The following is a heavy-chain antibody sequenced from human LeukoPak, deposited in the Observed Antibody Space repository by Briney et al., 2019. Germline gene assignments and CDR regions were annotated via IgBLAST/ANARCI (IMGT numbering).Heavy chain of an antibody. CDR2: INPNSSAT. D-gene: IGHD5-24*01. CDR1: GYTFTGYY. Sequence: ASVKVSCKASGYTFTGYYMHWVRQAPGQGLEWMGWINPNSSATNFPQKFQGRVTLTRDTSITTAYMELSRLRSDDTAVYYCARVLKDGYNNGNFQHWGQGTLVTVSS. V-gene: IGHV1-2*02. J-gene: IGHJ1*01. CDR3: ARVLKDGYNNGNFQH.